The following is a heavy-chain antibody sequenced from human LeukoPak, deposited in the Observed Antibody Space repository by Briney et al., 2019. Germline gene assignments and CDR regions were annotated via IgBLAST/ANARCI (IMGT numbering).Heavy chain of an antibody. CDR1: GFTVSSSY. Sequence: GGSLRLSCAASGFTVSSSYMSWVRQAPGKGLEWVSVIYTAGTTYYAGSVKGRFTISRDNSQNTLYLQMNSLRAEDTAVYYCAREGLRQSYYFDYWGQGTLVTVAS. CDR2: IYTAGTT. CDR3: AREGLRQSYYFDY. J-gene: IGHJ4*02. D-gene: IGHD4-11*01. V-gene: IGHV3-53*01.